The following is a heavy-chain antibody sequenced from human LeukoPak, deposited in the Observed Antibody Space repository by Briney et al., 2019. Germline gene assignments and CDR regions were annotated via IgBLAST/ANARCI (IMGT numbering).Heavy chain of an antibody. J-gene: IGHJ4*02. CDR3: ARDGVFHDSDGYSFDY. Sequence: SETLSLTCAVSNYSITSGYFWGWIRQSPGKGLEWIASIYHSGTTYYNPSLRNRVTLFVDTSKNQFSLKLTSLTAADTAVYYCARDGVFHDSDGYSFDYWGQGTLVTVS. D-gene: IGHD3-22*01. V-gene: IGHV4-38-2*02. CDR1: NYSITSGYF. CDR2: IYHSGTT.